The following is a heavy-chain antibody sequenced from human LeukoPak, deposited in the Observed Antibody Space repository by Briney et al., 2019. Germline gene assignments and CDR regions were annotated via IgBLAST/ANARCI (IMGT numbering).Heavy chain of an antibody. CDR3: AIRRWGYYDSSGYFDY. CDR1: GYTFTSYG. V-gene: IGHV1-18*01. Sequence: GASVKVSCKASGYTFTSYGISWVQQAPGQGLEWMGWISAYNGNTNYAQKLQGRVTMTTDTSTSTAYMELRSLRSDDTAVYYCAIRRWGYYDSSGYFDYWGQGTLVTVSS. D-gene: IGHD3-22*01. J-gene: IGHJ4*02. CDR2: ISAYNGNT.